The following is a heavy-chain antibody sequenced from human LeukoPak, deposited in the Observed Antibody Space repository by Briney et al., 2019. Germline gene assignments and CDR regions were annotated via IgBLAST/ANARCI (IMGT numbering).Heavy chain of an antibody. Sequence: GGSLRLSCTTSGFTFSTYGMHWVRQAPGKGLEWVTIISYDGNNQYYADSVKGRFTISRDNSKNTLYLQMNSLRAEDTAVYYCVKNRVVFNWNYAYYFDSWGQGTLVTVSS. CDR1: GFTFSTYG. CDR2: ISYDGNNQ. V-gene: IGHV3-30*18. CDR3: VKNRVVFNWNYAYYFDS. J-gene: IGHJ4*02. D-gene: IGHD1-7*01.